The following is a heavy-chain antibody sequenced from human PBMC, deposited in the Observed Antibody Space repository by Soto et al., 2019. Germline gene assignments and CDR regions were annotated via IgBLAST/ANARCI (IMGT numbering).Heavy chain of an antibody. J-gene: IGHJ6*03. CDR2: IRSTVYGGTT. CDR1: GFPFDEYP. V-gene: IGHV3-49*03. D-gene: IGHD3-3*01. CDR3: TRGGAYDFWSSYNTDV. Sequence: GGSLRLSCTASGFPFDEYPMTWFRQAPGKGLEWVGFIRSTVYGGTTEYAASVKGRFTISRDDSKSIAYLQMNSLKAEDTAMYYCTRGGAYDFWSSYNTDVWGKGTTVTVSS.